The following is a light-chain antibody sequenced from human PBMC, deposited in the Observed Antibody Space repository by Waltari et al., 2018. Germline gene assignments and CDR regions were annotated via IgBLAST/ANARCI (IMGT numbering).Light chain of an antibody. J-gene: IGLJ3*02. Sequence: QSALTQPRSVSGSPGQSVTISCTGTSNDVGAYNYFSWNQQHPGKAPKLMIYDVSKRPSGVPDRFSASKSGNTASLTISGLQAEDEADYYCCSYTGTYTHWVFGGGTKLTVL. CDR3: CSYTGTYTHWV. V-gene: IGLV2-11*01. CDR1: SNDVGAYNY. CDR2: DVS.